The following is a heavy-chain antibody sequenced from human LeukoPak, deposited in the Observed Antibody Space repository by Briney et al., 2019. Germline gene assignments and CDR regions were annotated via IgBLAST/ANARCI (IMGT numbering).Heavy chain of an antibody. CDR3: ANYPRSMAARPVY. CDR2: ISGSGSTT. CDR1: RLTFNSLTFASYA. V-gene: IGHV3-23*01. Sequence: HTGGSLRLSCEASRLTFNSLTFASYALSWVRQAPGKGLEWVSGISGSGSTTYYADSVKGRFTISRDNSEITLYLQMNTLRAEGTAIYYCANYPRSMAARPVYWGQGTLVTVSS. J-gene: IGHJ4*02. D-gene: IGHD6-6*01.